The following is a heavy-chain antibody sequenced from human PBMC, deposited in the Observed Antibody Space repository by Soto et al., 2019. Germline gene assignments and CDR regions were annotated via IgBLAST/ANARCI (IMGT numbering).Heavy chain of an antibody. D-gene: IGHD6-19*01. CDR3: ARELYSSGWREFGY. CDR1: GGTFSSYA. V-gene: IGHV1-69*06. CDR2: IIPIFGTA. Sequence: SVKVSCKASGGTFSSYAISWVRQAPGQGLEWMGGIIPIFGTANYAQKFQGRVTITADKSTSTAYMELSSLRSEDTAVYYCARELYSSGWREFGYWGQGTLVTVSS. J-gene: IGHJ4*02.